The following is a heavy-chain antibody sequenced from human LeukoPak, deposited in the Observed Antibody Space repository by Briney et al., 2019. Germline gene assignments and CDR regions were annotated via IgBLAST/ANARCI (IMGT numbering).Heavy chain of an antibody. CDR3: AREDCSGGSCYFDY. CDR2: IYYSGST. V-gene: IGHV4-31*11. D-gene: IGHD2-15*01. Sequence: PSETLSLTCAVSGGSISSGGYSWSWIRQPPGKGLEWIGYIYYSGSTYYNPSLKSRVTISVDTSKNQFSLKLSSVTAADTAVYYCAREDCSGGSCYFDYWGQGTLVTVSS. CDR1: GGSISSGGYS. J-gene: IGHJ4*02.